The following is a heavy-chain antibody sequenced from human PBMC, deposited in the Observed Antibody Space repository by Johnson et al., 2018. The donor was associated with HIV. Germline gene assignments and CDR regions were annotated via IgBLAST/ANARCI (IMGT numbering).Heavy chain of an antibody. V-gene: IGHV3-30*03. J-gene: IGHJ3*02. Sequence: QVQLVESGGGVVQPGRSLRLSCVASGFTFFSYGMHWVRQAPGKGLEWVAVISYDGGSTYYANSVKGRFTISRDNSKNTLYLQMGSLRAEDTAVYYCARGDCSSTSCPRNAFDIWGHGTMVTVSS. D-gene: IGHD2-2*01. CDR3: ARGDCSSTSCPRNAFDI. CDR1: GFTFFSYG. CDR2: ISYDGGST.